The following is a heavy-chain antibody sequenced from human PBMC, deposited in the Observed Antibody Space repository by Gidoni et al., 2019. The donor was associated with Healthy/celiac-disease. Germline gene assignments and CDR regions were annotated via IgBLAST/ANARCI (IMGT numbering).Heavy chain of an antibody. CDR1: GFTSSDYS. CDR3: ARDRKHLMIDYGDYTFDY. J-gene: IGHJ4*02. CDR2: ISSSGSTI. D-gene: IGHD4-17*01. Sequence: QVQLVESGGGLVKPGGSLRIACAASGFTSSDYSMSWIRQDPGKGLEWVSYISSSGSTIYYADSVKGRFTISRDNAKNSLYLQMNSLSAEDTAVYYCARDRKHLMIDYGDYTFDYWGQGTLVTVSS. V-gene: IGHV3-11*01.